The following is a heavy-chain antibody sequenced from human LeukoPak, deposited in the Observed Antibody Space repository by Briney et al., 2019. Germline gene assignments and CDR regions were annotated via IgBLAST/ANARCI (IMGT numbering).Heavy chain of an antibody. CDR3: ARYRNYYFDY. V-gene: IGHV4-59*08. CDR1: GGSIRSYY. J-gene: IGHJ4*02. CDR2: IYYSGNT. D-gene: IGHD3-10*01. Sequence: SETLSLTCSVSGGSIRSYYWSWIRQPPGKGLEWIGYIYYSGNTNYNPSLKSRVTISEDTSKNQFSLKLSSVTAADTAAYYCARYRNYYFDYWGQGTLVTVSS.